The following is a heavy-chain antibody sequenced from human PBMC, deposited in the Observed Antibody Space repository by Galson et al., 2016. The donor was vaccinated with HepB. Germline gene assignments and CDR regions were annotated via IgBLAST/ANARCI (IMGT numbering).Heavy chain of an antibody. D-gene: IGHD5-24*01. J-gene: IGHJ5*02. V-gene: IGHV4-4*02. CDR2: IYQSGTT. CDR3: SGGELARGFDP. CDR1: GGSINSHNW. Sequence: LTCAVSGGSINSHNWWNWVRQPPGKGLEWIGEIYQSGTTHYNSSLKSRVTISIDNSKNQFSLRMTSVTAADTAVYYCSGGELARGFDPWGQGSLVTVSS.